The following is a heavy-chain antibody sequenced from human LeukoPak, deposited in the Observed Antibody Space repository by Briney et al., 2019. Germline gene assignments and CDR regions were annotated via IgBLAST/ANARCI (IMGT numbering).Heavy chain of an antibody. J-gene: IGHJ4*02. D-gene: IGHD1-26*01. CDR2: ISSSSSYI. CDR3: ARDGSGSYNLDY. Sequence: GGSLRLSCAASGFTFSSYSMNWVRQAPGKGLEWVSSISSSSSYIYYADSVKGRSTISRDNAKNSLYLQMNSLRAEDTAVYYCARDGSGSYNLDYWGQGTLVTVSS. V-gene: IGHV3-21*01. CDR1: GFTFSSYS.